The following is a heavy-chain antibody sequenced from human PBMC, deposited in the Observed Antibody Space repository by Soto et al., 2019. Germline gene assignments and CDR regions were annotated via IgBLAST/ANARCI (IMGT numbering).Heavy chain of an antibody. D-gene: IGHD1-26*01. CDR2: ITSTGDT. CDR1: GFTFSSYA. Sequence: PGGSLRLSCAASGFTFSSYAMSWVRQAPGKGLEWVSAITSTGDTYYVDSVKGRFTISRDNSKSTLYLQMNSLRAEDTAVYYCAKDFWGSYDYWGQGTLVTVSS. CDR3: AKDFWGSYDY. J-gene: IGHJ4*02. V-gene: IGHV3-23*01.